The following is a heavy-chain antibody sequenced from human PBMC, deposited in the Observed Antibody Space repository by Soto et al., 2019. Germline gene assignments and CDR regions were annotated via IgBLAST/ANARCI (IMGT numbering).Heavy chain of an antibody. V-gene: IGHV4-34*01. CDR3: ARGRYSYETIYYKFYYSALDV. J-gene: IGHJ6*02. CDR2: INDNGGT. D-gene: IGHD3-10*01. Sequence: QVQQQQWGAGLLKPSETLSLICGVYGGSIRGYYWSWIRQSPGKGLEWIGDINDNGGTNYNPSLESRVTTSLDTSKKQVSLMVSSVTAADTAVYYCARGRYSYETIYYKFYYSALDVWGQGTTVTVSS. CDR1: GGSIRGYY.